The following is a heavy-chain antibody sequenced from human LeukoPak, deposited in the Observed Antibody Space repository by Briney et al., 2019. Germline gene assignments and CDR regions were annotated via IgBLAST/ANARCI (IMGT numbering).Heavy chain of an antibody. CDR2: IYHSGST. J-gene: IGHJ5*02. Sequence: PSQTLSLTCTVSGGSISSGGYYWRWIRQPPGKGLEWIGYIYHSGSTYYNPYLKSRVTISVDRSKNQFSLKLSSVTAADTAVYYCARDRSQRGWERASWFDPWGQGTLVTVSS. CDR1: GGSISSGGYY. CDR3: ARDRSQRGWERASWFDP. V-gene: IGHV4-30-2*01. D-gene: IGHD1-26*01.